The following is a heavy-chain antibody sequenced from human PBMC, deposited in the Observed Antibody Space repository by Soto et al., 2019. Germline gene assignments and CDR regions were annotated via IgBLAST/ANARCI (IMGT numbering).Heavy chain of an antibody. D-gene: IGHD3-22*01. CDR1: GGSISSYY. J-gene: IGHJ3*02. CDR3: GRAEDYYDSSGYYYAAFDI. CDR2: IYYSGST. Sequence: PSETLSLTCTVSGGSISSYYWSWIRQPPGKGLEWIGYIYYSGSTNYNPSLKSRVTISVDTSKNQFSLKLSSATAADTAVYYCGRAEDYYDSSGYYYAAFDIWGQGTMVTVSS. V-gene: IGHV4-59*01.